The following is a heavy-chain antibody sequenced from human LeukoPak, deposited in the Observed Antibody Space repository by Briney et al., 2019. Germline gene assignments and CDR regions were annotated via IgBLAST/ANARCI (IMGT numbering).Heavy chain of an antibody. J-gene: IGHJ4*02. V-gene: IGHV4-4*07. Sequence: SETLSLTCTVSGGSISTDYWTWLRQPAGKGLEWIGLIYTSGSTNYNPSLKSRVTMSVDTSKNQFPLKLTSVTAADTAVYYCASDFGYWGQGTLVTVSS. CDR3: ASDFGY. CDR1: GGSISTDY. CDR2: IYTSGST. D-gene: IGHD3-10*01.